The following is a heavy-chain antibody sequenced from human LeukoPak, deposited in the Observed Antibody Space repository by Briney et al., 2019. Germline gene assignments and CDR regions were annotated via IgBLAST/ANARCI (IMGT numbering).Heavy chain of an antibody. J-gene: IGHJ3*02. CDR2: FDPEDGET. CDR3: ATSPRHSSEAFDI. V-gene: IGHV1-24*01. Sequence: GASVKVSCKVSGYTLTELSMHWVRQVPGKGLEWMGGFDPEDGETIYAQKFQGRVTMTEDTSTDTAYMELSSLRSEDTAVYYCATSPRHSSEAFDIWGQGTMVTVSS. D-gene: IGHD6-25*01. CDR1: GYTLTELS.